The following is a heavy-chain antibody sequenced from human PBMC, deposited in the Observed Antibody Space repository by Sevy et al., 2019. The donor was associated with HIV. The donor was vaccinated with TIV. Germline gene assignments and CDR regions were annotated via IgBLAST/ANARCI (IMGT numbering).Heavy chain of an antibody. Sequence: SETLSLTCTVSGGSISSYYWSWIRQPAGKGLEWIGRIYTSGSTNYNPSLKSRVTMSVDTSKNQFSLKLSSVTAADTAVYYCARGPPLGALSAVVTRYCDLWGRGTLVTVSS. D-gene: IGHD2-21*02. CDR2: IYTSGST. J-gene: IGHJ2*01. CDR1: GGSISSYY. CDR3: ARGPPLGALSAVVTRYCDL. V-gene: IGHV4-4*07.